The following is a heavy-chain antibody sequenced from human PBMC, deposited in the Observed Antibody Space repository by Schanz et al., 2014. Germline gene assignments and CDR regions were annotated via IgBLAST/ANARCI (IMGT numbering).Heavy chain of an antibody. CDR1: SGSFSGYY. D-gene: IGHD2-21*01. Sequence: QVQLQQWGAGLLKPSETLSLSCAVYSGSFSGYYWSWIRQPPGKGLEWIGEINHSGSTNYNPSLKSRVTISVDTSKNQFSLSLSSATAADTAVYYCARAVGGNSALEWFDPWGHGTLVTVSS. CDR3: ARAVGGNSALEWFDP. J-gene: IGHJ5*02. V-gene: IGHV4-34*01. CDR2: INHSGST.